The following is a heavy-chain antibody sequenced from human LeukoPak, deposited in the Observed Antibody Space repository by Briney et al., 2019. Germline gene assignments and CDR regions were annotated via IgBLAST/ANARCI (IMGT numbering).Heavy chain of an antibody. CDR3: ARGRDPY. J-gene: IGHJ4*02. CDR1: GGSFSGYY. Sequence: SETPSLTCAVYGGSFSGYYWTWIRQPPGRGLEWIGEINHSGSTNYNPSLKSRVTISVDTSKSQFSLKLNSVTAADTAMYYCARGRDPYWGQGTLVTVSS. CDR2: INHSGST. D-gene: IGHD5-24*01. V-gene: IGHV4-34*01.